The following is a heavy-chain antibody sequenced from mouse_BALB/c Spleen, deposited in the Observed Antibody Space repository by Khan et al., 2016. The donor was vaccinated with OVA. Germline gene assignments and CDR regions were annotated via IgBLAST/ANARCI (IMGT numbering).Heavy chain of an antibody. CDR2: IDPPNDDS. CDR1: GFNIKDTY. CDR3: ATLYGNAFDY. D-gene: IGHD2-1*01. Sequence: VQLQQSGAELVKPGASVKLSCSASGFNIKDTYIHWMKQRPEQGLEWIGRIDPPNDDSKYGPKFQAKATLTADTSSNTAYLQLSSLTSEVTAVYYCATLYGNAFDYWGQGTLVSVSA. J-gene: IGHJ3*01. V-gene: IGHV14-3*02.